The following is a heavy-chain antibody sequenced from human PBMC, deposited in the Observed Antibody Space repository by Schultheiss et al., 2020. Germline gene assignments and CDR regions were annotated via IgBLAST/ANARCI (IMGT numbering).Heavy chain of an antibody. J-gene: IGHJ4*02. CDR1: GFTFSDYY. Sequence: GGSLRLSCAASGFTFSDYYMSWIRQAPGKGLEWVSYISSSSSYTNYADSVKGRFTISRDNAKNSLYLQMNSLRAEDTAVYYCAVMGWYEFGVNKIDYWGQGTLVNVSS. CDR3: AVMGWYEFGVNKIDY. CDR2: ISSSSSYT. D-gene: IGHD6-19*01. V-gene: IGHV3-11*03.